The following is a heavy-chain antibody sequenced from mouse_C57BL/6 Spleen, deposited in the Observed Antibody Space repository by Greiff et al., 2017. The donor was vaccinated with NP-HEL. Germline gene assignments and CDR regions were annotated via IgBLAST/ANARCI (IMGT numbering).Heavy chain of an antibody. D-gene: IGHD4-1*01. CDR3: ARPPTGNGYAMDY. CDR1: GYTFTSYG. CDR2: IYPRSGNT. V-gene: IGHV1-81*01. J-gene: IGHJ4*01. Sequence: VQLQQSGAELARPGASVKLSCKASGYTFTSYGISWVKQRTGQGLAWIGEIYPRSGNTYYNEKFKGKATRTANKATSTAYMELRSLTSEDSAVYFCARPPTGNGYAMDYWGQGTSVTVSS.